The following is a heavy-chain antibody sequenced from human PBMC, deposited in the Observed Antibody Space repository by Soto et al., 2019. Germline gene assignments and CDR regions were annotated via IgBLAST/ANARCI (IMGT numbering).Heavy chain of an antibody. CDR3: XXXXXXXXXXXXXXXXXXXXGWFDP. V-gene: IGHV3-30-3*01. CDR2: IXYDGSNK. CDR1: GFTFSSYA. Sequence: QVQLVESGGGVVQPGRSLRLSCAASGFTFSSYAMHWVRQAPGKGLEWVAVIXYDGSNKYYADSVKGRFTISRDNSKNTLXLXXXXXXXXXXXXXXXXXXXXXXXXXXXXXXXXXXXGWFDPWGQGTLVTVSS. J-gene: IGHJ5*02.